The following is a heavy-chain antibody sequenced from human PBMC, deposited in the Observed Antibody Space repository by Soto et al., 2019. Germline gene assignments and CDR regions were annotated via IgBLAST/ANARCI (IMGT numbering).Heavy chain of an antibody. D-gene: IGHD1-26*01. J-gene: IGHJ3*01. CDR3: ARVSGGAFDF. Sequence: SDTLSLTCALFRGSIRSGGYSWSWIRQPPGKGLEWIGYMYHSGCTYYNPSLKSRVTISIDRSKNQFPLKLSSVTAADTAVYYCARVSGGAFDFWGQGTMVS. CDR1: RGSIRSGGYS. CDR2: MYHSGCT. V-gene: IGHV4-30-2*01.